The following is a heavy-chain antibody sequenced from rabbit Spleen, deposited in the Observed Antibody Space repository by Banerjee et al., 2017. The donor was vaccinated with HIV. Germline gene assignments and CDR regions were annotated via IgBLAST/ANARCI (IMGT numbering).Heavy chain of an antibody. CDR3: ARDLVGVIGWNFYL. Sequence: QSLEESGGDLVKPGASLTLTCKASGLDFSGTYWICWVRQAPGKGPEWIGCIYTGDDSTWYASRAKGRFTISKTSSTTVTLQMTSLTAADRAAYFCARDLVGVIGWNFYLWGQGTLVTVS. V-gene: IGHV1S40*01. J-gene: IGHJ4*01. CDR1: GLDFSGTYW. CDR2: IYTGDDST. D-gene: IGHD1-1*01.